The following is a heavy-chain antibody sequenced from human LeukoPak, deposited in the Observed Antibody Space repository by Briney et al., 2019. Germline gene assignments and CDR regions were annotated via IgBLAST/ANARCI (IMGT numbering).Heavy chain of an antibody. J-gene: IGHJ4*02. Sequence: ASVKVSCKASGYTFTSYGISWVRQAPGQGLEWMGWISAYNGNTNYAQKLQGRATLTTDTSTSTAYMELRSLRSDDTAVYYCARHFYGSGTYYHFDYWGQGTLVTVSS. D-gene: IGHD3-10*01. CDR1: GYTFTSYG. V-gene: IGHV1-18*01. CDR2: ISAYNGNT. CDR3: ARHFYGSGTYYHFDY.